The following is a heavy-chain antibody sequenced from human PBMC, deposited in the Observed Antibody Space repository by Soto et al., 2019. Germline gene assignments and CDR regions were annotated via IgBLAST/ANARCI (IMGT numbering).Heavy chain of an antibody. Sequence: ASVKVSCKASGYSVSSYAMHWVRQAPGQRPEWMGWISVGNGNTKYSQKFHGRVTITRDTSASTAYMELSSLRSEDTAVYYCASGKLLLVPAAKDYYYGMDVWGQGTTVTVSS. J-gene: IGHJ6*02. V-gene: IGHV1-3*01. CDR2: ISVGNGNT. CDR1: GYSVSSYA. D-gene: IGHD2-2*01. CDR3: ASGKLLLVPAAKDYYYGMDV.